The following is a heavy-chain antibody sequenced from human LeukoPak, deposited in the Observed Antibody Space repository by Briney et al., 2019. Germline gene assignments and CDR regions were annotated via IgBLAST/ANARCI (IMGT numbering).Heavy chain of an antibody. V-gene: IGHV3-74*01. CDR2: INSDGSST. CDR1: GFTFSNYW. J-gene: IGHJ4*02. D-gene: IGHD3-10*01. CDR3: ARVAPLLSFGELWSRGYFDY. Sequence: GGTLRLSCAASGFTFSNYWMHWVRQAPGEGLVWVSRINSDGSSTSYADSVKGRFTISRDNAKNTLYLQMNSLRAEDTAVYYCARVAPLLSFGELWSRGYFDYWGQGTLVTVSS.